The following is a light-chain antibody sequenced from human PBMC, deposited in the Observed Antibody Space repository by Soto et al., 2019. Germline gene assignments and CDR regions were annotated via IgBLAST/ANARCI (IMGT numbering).Light chain of an antibody. J-gene: IGKJ3*01. CDR3: QQYYSYSFT. CDR2: AAP. CDR1: QGISSY. Sequence: AIRMTQSPSSLSASTGDRVTITCRASQGISSYLAWYQQKPGKAPKLLIYAAPTLQSGVPSRFSGSGSGTDFTLTISCLQSEDFATYYCQQYYSYSFTFGPGTKVDIK. V-gene: IGKV1-8*01.